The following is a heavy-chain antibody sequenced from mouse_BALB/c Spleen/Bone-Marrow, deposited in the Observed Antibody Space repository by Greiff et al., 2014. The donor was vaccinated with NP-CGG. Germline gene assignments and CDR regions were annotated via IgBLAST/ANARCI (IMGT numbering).Heavy chain of an antibody. CDR2: IDTSDSYT. CDR1: GHTFTDYW. CDR3: ARSDYRFDPLPY. J-gene: IGHJ3*01. D-gene: IGHD2-14*01. Sequence: QVQLQQPGAELVMPGASVKMSCKPSGHTFTDYWMHWVKQRPGQGLEWIGAIDTSDSYTSYNQKFKGKATLTVDESSSTAYMQLSSLTSEDSAVYYCARSDYRFDPLPYWGQGTLVTVST. V-gene: IGHV1-69*01.